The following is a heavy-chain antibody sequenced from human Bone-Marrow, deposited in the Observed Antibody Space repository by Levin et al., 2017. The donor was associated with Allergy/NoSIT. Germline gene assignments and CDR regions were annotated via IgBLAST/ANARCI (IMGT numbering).Heavy chain of an antibody. CDR3: VRGGYDTGGY. Sequence: ASVKVSCKPSGYTFSAYNIHWVRQAPGQGLEWVAVVYSSSGRRDYLQKLQGRVTVTRDTSTSTVYMELSSLRSEDTAVYFCVRGGYDTGGYWGQGTLVTVSS. J-gene: IGHJ4*02. V-gene: IGHV1-46*04. D-gene: IGHD3-3*01. CDR2: VYSSSGRR. CDR1: GYTFSAYN.